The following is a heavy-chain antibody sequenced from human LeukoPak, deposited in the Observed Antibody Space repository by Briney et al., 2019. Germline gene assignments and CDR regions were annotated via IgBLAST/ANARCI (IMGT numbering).Heavy chain of an antibody. Sequence: ASETLSLTCTVSGGSISSGGYYWSWIRQHPGKGLEWIGYIYYSGSTYYNPSLKSRVTISVDTSKNQFSLKLSSVTAADTAVYYCARDRGTQNGWFDPWGQGTLVTVSS. V-gene: IGHV4-31*03. D-gene: IGHD1-1*01. CDR1: GGSISSGGYY. CDR3: ARDRGTQNGWFDP. J-gene: IGHJ5*02. CDR2: IYYSGST.